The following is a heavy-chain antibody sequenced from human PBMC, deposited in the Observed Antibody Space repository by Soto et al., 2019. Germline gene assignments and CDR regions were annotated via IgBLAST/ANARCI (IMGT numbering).Heavy chain of an antibody. CDR2: ISGTGGSK. CDR3: PRSLGDRWNEYFFQY. D-gene: IGHD1-1*01. CDR1: GFTFGYYS. J-gene: IGHJ4*02. Sequence: EVQLLESGGHLVQPGGSLRLSCAASGFTFGYYSMSWVRQSPGKGLEWVAGISGTGGSKYHADSVAGRFAISRDNSKRTLYLQLNNLRTEDTAVYYCPRSLGDRWNEYFFQYWGQGTLVTVSS. V-gene: IGHV3-23*01.